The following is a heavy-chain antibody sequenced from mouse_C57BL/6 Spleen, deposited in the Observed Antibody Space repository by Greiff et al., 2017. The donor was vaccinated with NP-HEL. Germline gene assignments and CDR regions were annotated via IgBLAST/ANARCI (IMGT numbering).Heavy chain of an antibody. Sequence: VQLKESGPELVKPGASVKMSCKASGYTFTDYNMHWVKQSHGKSLEWIGYINPNNGGTSYNQKFKGKATLTVNKSSSTAYMELRSLTSEDSAVYYCARYRGHYYAMDYWGQGTSVTVSS. CDR3: ARYRGHYYAMDY. D-gene: IGHD2-14*01. CDR2: INPNNGGT. J-gene: IGHJ4*01. V-gene: IGHV1-22*01. CDR1: GYTFTDYN.